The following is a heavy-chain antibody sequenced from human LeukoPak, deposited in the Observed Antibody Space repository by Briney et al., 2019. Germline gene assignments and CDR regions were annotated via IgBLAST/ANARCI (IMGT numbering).Heavy chain of an antibody. D-gene: IGHD6-13*01. J-gene: IGHJ3*02. CDR2: IYPSDSDT. CDR1: GYSFTSYW. V-gene: IGHV5-51*01. CDR3: ARPARKTPSSWPGVLDAFDI. Sequence: PGESLKISCKGSGYSFTSYWIGWVRQMPGKGLEWMGIIYPSDSDTRYSPSFQGQVTISADKSISTAYLQWSSLKASDTAMYYCARPARKTPSSWPGVLDAFDIWGQGTMVTVSS.